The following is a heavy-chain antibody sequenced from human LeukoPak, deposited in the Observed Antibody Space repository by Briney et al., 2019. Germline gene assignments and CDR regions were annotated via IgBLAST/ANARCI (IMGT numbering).Heavy chain of an antibody. V-gene: IGHV3-23*01. CDR2: IAGSGDSK. CDR1: GFTFSSFA. Sequence: GGSLRLSCAASGFTFSSFALTWVRQAPGKGLEGVSTIAGSGDSKYYADSVKGRFSISRDNSKTTLYLQMNSLRAEDTAIYYCAKGDSKSPAVFDYWGQGTLVTVSS. CDR3: AKGDSKSPAVFDY. D-gene: IGHD5-18*01. J-gene: IGHJ4*02.